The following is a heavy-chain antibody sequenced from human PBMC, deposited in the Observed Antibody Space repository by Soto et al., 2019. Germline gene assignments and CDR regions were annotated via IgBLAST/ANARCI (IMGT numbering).Heavy chain of an antibody. D-gene: IGHD3-16*01. Sequence: EVQLVESGGGLVQPGESLRLSCAASGFTVNTKYMSWVRQAPGKGLEWVSVIYSGGSTFYADSVRGRFTISRDNSKNTVNLQMNSLRAEVTAVYYCARDPWAADYWGQGTLVTVSS. CDR2: IYSGGST. CDR3: ARDPWAADY. J-gene: IGHJ4*02. V-gene: IGHV3-66*01. CDR1: GFTVNTKY.